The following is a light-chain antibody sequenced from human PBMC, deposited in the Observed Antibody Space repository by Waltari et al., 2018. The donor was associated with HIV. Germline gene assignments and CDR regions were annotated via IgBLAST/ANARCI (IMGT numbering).Light chain of an antibody. CDR1: QSFGSSY. V-gene: IGKV3-20*01. Sequence: EIVLTQYPGTLSLSPGESATHSCRASQSFGSSYLAWYQQKPGQAPRLLIYGASSRATGIPDRFSGSGSGTDFTLTISRLEPEDFAVYYCQQYGSSPRTFGQGTKLEIK. CDR2: GAS. CDR3: QQYGSSPRT. J-gene: IGKJ2*01.